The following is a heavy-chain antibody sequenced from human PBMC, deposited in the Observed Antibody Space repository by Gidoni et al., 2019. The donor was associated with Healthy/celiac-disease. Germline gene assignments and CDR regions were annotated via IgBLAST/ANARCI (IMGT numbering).Heavy chain of an antibody. J-gene: IGHJ6*03. CDR2: ISSSSSYI. Sequence: EVQLVESGGGLVKPGGSLRLSSAASGFTCRSYSMNWVRQAPGKGLEWGSSISSSSSYIYYADSVKGRFTISRDNAKNSLYLQMNSLRAEDTAVYYCARATAMPAYYYYYYMDVWGKGTTVTVSS. CDR3: ARATAMPAYYYYYYMDV. CDR1: GFTCRSYS. D-gene: IGHD5-18*01. V-gene: IGHV3-21*01.